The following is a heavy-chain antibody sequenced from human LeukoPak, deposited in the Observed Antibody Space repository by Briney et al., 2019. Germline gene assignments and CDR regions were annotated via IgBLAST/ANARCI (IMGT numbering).Heavy chain of an antibody. CDR3: ARDGGTAMGVIDY. CDR1: GGTFSSYT. CDR2: INSNSGDT. V-gene: IGHV1-2*02. J-gene: IGHJ4*02. D-gene: IGHD5-18*01. Sequence: ASVKVSCKASGGTFSSYTISWVRQAPGQGLEWMGWINSNSGDTNYAQKFQGRVTMTRDTSISTAYMELSRLRSDDSAVYYCARDGGTAMGVIDYWGQGILVTVSS.